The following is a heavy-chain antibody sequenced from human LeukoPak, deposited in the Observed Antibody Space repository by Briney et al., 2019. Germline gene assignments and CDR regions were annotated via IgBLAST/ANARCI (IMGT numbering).Heavy chain of an antibody. CDR3: ARVVRGGWYYMDV. J-gene: IGHJ6*03. Sequence: ASVTVSCKASGYTFTGYYMHWVRQAPGQGLEWMGWVNPNSGGTNYAQQFQGRVTMIRDTSISTPYMELSRPTSADTAVYDCARVVRGGWYYMDVWGKGTTVTVSS. D-gene: IGHD6-19*01. CDR1: GYTFTGYY. V-gene: IGHV1-2*02. CDR2: VNPNSGGT.